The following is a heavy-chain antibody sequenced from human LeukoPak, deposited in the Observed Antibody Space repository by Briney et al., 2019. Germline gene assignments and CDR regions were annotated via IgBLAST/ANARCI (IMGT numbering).Heavy chain of an antibody. CDR3: ARTYSSGWPFDN. CDR1: GFTFDDYG. D-gene: IGHD6-19*01. Sequence: GGSLRLSCAASGFTFDDYGMSWVRQAPGKGLEWVSGINWNGGSTGYADSVKGRFTISRDNAKTSLYLQMNSLRAEDTAVYCCARTYSSGWPFDNWGQGTLVTVSS. V-gene: IGHV3-20*04. CDR2: INWNGGST. J-gene: IGHJ4*02.